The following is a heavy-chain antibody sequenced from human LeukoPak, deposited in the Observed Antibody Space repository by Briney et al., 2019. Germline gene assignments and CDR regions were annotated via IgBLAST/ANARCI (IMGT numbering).Heavy chain of an antibody. CDR3: AREGGRYCSSTSCYSY. D-gene: IGHD2-2*01. J-gene: IGHJ4*02. CDR2: INADNGNT. CDR1: GYTFISYA. Sequence: EASVKVSCKASGYTFISYAMHWVRQAPGQGLEWMGWINADNGNTKYSQRFQGRVTMTRDTSISTAYMELSRLRSDDTAVYYCAREGGRYCSSTSCYSYWGQGTLVTVSS. V-gene: IGHV1-3*01.